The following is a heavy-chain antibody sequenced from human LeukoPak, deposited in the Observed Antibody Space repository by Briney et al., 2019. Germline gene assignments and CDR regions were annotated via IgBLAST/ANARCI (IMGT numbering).Heavy chain of an antibody. CDR1: GYTFTGYY. J-gene: IGHJ4*02. Sequence: ASVKVSCKASGYTFTGYYMHWVRQAPGQGLEWMGRINPNSGDTNCGQKFQGRVTMTRDTSISTAYMELSRLRSDDTAVYYCATTPDYYDSSGDYWGQGTLVTVSS. CDR3: ATTPDYYDSSGDY. D-gene: IGHD3-22*01. V-gene: IGHV1-2*06. CDR2: INPNSGDT.